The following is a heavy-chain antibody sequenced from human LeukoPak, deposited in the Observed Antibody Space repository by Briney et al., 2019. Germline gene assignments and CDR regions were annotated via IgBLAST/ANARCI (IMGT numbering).Heavy chain of an antibody. CDR3: AKQVSWLSPYYFDY. Sequence: PGGSLRLSCAASGFTFSSYSMNWVRQAPGKGLEWVSAISGSGGSTYYADSVKGRFTISRDNSKNTLYLQMNSLRAEDTAVYYCAKQVSWLSPYYFDYWGQGTLVTVSS. CDR2: ISGSGGST. V-gene: IGHV3-23*01. J-gene: IGHJ4*02. CDR1: GFTFSSYS. D-gene: IGHD5-24*01.